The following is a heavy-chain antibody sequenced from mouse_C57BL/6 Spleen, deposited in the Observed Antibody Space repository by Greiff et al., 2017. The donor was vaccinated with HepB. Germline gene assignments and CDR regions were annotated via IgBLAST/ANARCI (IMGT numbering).Heavy chain of an antibody. CDR1: GFTFSDYG. Sequence: EVKLMESGGGLVKPGGSLKLSCAASGFTFSDYGMHWVRQAPEKGLEWVAYISSGSSTIYYADTVKGRFTISRDNAKNTLFLQMTSLRSEDTAMYYCARDYDYDKYYAMDYWGQGTSVTVSS. J-gene: IGHJ4*01. CDR2: ISSGSSTI. D-gene: IGHD2-4*01. CDR3: ARDYDYDKYYAMDY. V-gene: IGHV5-17*01.